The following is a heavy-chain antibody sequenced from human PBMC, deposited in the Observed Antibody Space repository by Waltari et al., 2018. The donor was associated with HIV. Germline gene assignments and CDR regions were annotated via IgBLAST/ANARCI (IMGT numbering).Heavy chain of an antibody. CDR2: IKQEGSEK. Sequence: EVQLVESGGGLVQPGGSLRLSCAASGFTFSSYWMSWVRQAPGKGLEWVANIKQEGSEKYYVDSGNGRFTLSRDNAENSLYLQMNSLRAEDTAVYYCARGGFYGSGSKVNWGQGTLVTVSS. J-gene: IGHJ4*02. CDR1: GFTFSSYW. V-gene: IGHV3-7*04. D-gene: IGHD3-10*01. CDR3: ARGGFYGSGSKVN.